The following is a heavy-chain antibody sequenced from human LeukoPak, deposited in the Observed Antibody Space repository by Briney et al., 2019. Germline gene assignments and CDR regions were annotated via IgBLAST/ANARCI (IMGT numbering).Heavy chain of an antibody. CDR3: AREGSSGHYPY. Sequence: GGSLRLSCAASGFTFSSYPMHWVRQAPGKGLEWVAVMSYDGSEKHYADPVKGRFTISRDNSKNTLYLQMNSLRAEDTAVYYCAREGSSGHYPYWGQGILVTVSS. CDR1: GFTFSSYP. V-gene: IGHV3-30-3*01. J-gene: IGHJ4*02. D-gene: IGHD3-22*01. CDR2: MSYDGSEK.